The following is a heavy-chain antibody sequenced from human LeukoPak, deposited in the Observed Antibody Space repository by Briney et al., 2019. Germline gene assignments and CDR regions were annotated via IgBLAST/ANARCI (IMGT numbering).Heavy chain of an antibody. J-gene: IGHJ4*02. V-gene: IGHV3-53*01. CDR3: ARVRNYDYVWGSYPPAGYYFDY. CDR2: IYSGGST. CDR1: GFAVSSNY. Sequence: AGGSLRLSCAASGFAVSSNYMSWVRQAPGKGLEWVSVIYSGGSTYYADSVKGRFTISGDNSKNTLYLQMNSLRAEDTAVYYCARVRNYDYVWGSYPPAGYYFDYWGQGTLVTVSS. D-gene: IGHD3-16*01.